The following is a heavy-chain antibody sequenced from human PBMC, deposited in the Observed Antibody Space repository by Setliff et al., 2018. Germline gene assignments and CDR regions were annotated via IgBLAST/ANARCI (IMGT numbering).Heavy chain of an antibody. CDR2: INTNTGNP. J-gene: IGHJ6*03. CDR3: GRASRFGTIVYRGDYYMDV. V-gene: IGHV7-4-1*02. D-gene: IGHD3-10*01. Sequence: ASVKVSCKASGYTLTTYLMNWVRQAPGQGLEWMGWINTNTGNPTYAQDFTGRFVFSLDTSVSTAYLQISSLKAEDSAVYYCGRASRFGTIVYRGDYYMDVWGKGTTVTVSS. CDR1: GYTLTTYL.